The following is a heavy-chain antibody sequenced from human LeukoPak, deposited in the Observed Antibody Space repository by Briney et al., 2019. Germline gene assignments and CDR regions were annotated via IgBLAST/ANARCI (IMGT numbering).Heavy chain of an antibody. V-gene: IGHV1-2*04. Sequence: ASVKVSCKASGYTFTGYYMHWVRQAPGQGLEWMGWINPNSGGTNYAQKFQGWVTMTRDTSISTAYMELSRLRSDDTAVYYCARDGGPGIAAAAPNWFDPWGQRTLVTVSS. CDR1: GYTFTGYY. CDR2: INPNSGGT. CDR3: ARDGGPGIAAAAPNWFDP. J-gene: IGHJ5*02. D-gene: IGHD6-13*01.